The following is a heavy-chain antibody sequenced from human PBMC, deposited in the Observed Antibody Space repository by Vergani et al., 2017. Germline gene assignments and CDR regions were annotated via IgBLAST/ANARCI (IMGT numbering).Heavy chain of an antibody. V-gene: IGHV4-39*07. Sequence: QLQLQESGPGLVKPSETLSLTCTVSGGSISSSSYYWGWIRQPPGKGLEWIGSIYYSGSTYYNPSLKSRVTISVDTSKNQFSLKLSSVTAADTAVYYCAREGSITIFGVVTSPDAFDIWGQGTMVTVSP. J-gene: IGHJ3*02. D-gene: IGHD3-3*01. CDR1: GGSISSSSYY. CDR2: IYYSGST. CDR3: AREGSITIFGVVTSPDAFDI.